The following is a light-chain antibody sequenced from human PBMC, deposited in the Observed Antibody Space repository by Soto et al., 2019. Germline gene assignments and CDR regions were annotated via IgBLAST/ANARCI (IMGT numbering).Light chain of an antibody. CDR1: QSISSY. CDR3: PQFAISPCR. V-gene: IGKV1-39*01. J-gene: IGKJ1*01. Sequence: RASQSISSYLNWYQQKPGKAPKLLIYAASSLQSGVPSRFSGSGSGTDFTLTISSLQPEDFAVYYSPQFAISPCRFAPGTKADIK. CDR2: AAS.